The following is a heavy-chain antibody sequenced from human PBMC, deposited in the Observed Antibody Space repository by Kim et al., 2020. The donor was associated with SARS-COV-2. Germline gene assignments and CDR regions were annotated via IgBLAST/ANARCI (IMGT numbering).Heavy chain of an antibody. Sequence: GESLKISCKGSGYSFTSYWIGWVRQMPGKGLEWMGIIYPGDSDTRYSPSFQGQVTISADKSISTAYLQWSSLKASDTAMYYCASATDCSGGSCYSGDAFDIWGQGTMVTVSS. D-gene: IGHD2-15*01. CDR2: IYPGDSDT. CDR3: ASATDCSGGSCYSGDAFDI. CDR1: GYSFTSYW. J-gene: IGHJ3*02. V-gene: IGHV5-51*01.